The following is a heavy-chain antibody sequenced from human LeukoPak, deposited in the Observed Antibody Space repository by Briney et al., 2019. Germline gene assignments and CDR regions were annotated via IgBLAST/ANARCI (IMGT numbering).Heavy chain of an antibody. CDR2: ISSSGSTI. J-gene: IGHJ5*02. D-gene: IGHD5-24*01. CDR1: GFTFSSYE. V-gene: IGHV3-48*03. CDR3: ARGVEMATINGNWFDP. Sequence: GGSLRLSCAASGFTFSSYEMNWVRQAPGKGLEWVSYISSSGSTIYYADSVKGRFTISRDNAKNSLYLQMNSLRAEDTAVYYCARGVEMATINGNWFDPWGQGTLVTVSS.